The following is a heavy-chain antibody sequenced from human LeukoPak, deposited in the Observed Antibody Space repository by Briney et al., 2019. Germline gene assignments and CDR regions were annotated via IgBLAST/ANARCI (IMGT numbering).Heavy chain of an antibody. V-gene: IGHV3-30*18. J-gene: IGHJ3*02. Sequence: PGGSLRLSCAASVFTFSSYGMHCVRRAPGKGLEWVAVIAYEGSNKYYADSVKGRFTISRDNSKNTLYLQMNSLRAEDTAVYYCANSPGVYDSSGYLIDAFDIWGQGTMVTVSS. CDR2: IAYEGSNK. D-gene: IGHD3-22*01. CDR3: ANSPGVYDSSGYLIDAFDI. CDR1: VFTFSSYG.